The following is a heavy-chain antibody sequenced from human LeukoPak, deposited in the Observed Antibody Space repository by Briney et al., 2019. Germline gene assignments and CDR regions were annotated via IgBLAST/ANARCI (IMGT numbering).Heavy chain of an antibody. J-gene: IGHJ4*02. Sequence: ASVKVSCKASGYTFTGYYLHWVRQAPGQGLEWMAWINPNSGGTSYAQKFRGRVTVARDTSISTAYMELSRLRSDDTAVYYCARGRSVTVPETTKLFDQWGQGTLVTVSS. CDR3: ARGRSVTVPETTKLFDQ. CDR2: INPNSGGT. D-gene: IGHD1-7*01. CDR1: GYTFTGYY. V-gene: IGHV1-2*02.